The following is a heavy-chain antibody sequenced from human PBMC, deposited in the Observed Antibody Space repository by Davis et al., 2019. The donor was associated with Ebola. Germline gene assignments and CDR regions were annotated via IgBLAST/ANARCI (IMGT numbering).Heavy chain of an antibody. Sequence: GSLRLSCTVSGGSITSSDYYWGWIRQSPGKGLEWIGTFYYSGPTFYNPSLKSRITVSVDPSKNQFSLKLNSVTAADTAVYYCASLRQTYDSSGYSQPFDYWGQGSLVTVSS. J-gene: IGHJ4*02. CDR2: FYYSGPT. CDR1: GGSITSSDYY. D-gene: IGHD3-22*01. V-gene: IGHV4-39*01. CDR3: ASLRQTYDSSGYSQPFDY.